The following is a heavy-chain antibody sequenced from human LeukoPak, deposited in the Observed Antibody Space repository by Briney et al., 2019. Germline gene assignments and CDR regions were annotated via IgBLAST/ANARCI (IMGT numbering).Heavy chain of an antibody. CDR2: INHSGST. Sequence: SETLCLTCAVYGGSFSGYYWSWIRQPPGKGLEWIGEINHSGSTNYNPSLKSRVTISVDTSKNQFSLKLSSVTAADTAVYYCARSGDFWSGYSPTDYWGQGTLVTVSS. CDR3: ARSGDFWSGYSPTDY. J-gene: IGHJ4*02. V-gene: IGHV4-34*01. CDR1: GGSFSGYY. D-gene: IGHD3-3*01.